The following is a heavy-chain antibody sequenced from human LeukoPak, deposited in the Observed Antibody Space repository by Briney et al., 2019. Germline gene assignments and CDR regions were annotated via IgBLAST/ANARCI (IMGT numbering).Heavy chain of an antibody. V-gene: IGHV3-23*01. J-gene: IGHJ3*01. D-gene: IGHD4-23*01. CDR1: GFPFGSEA. Sequence: GGSLRLSCTVSGFPFGSEAMSWVRQTPGRGLEWVSSISPAGGTTYYADSVKGRFTISRDNSKNTLYVQMNSLRAEDTAVYYCARYSAAGGNFHWGQGTMVTVSS. CDR3: ARYSAAGGNFH. CDR2: ISPAGGTT.